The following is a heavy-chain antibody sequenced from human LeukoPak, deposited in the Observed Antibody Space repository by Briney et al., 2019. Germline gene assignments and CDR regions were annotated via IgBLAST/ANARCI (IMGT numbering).Heavy chain of an antibody. V-gene: IGHV3-23*01. CDR3: AKDVPGGTQH. J-gene: IGHJ1*01. Sequence: GGSLRLSCAASGFTFSSYAMSWVRQAPGKGLEWVSAISGSGGSPYYADSVKGRFTISRDNSKNMLYLQVNSLRAEDTAVYYCAKDVPGGTQHWGQGTLVTVSS. CDR2: ISGSGGSP. CDR1: GFTFSSYA. D-gene: IGHD1-14*01.